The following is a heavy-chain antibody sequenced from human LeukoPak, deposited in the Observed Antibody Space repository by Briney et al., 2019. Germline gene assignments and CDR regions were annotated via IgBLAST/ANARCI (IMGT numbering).Heavy chain of an antibody. V-gene: IGHV4-34*01. CDR1: GGSFSGYY. CDR2: INHSGST. Sequence: SETLSLTCAVYGGSFSGYYWSWIRQPPGKGLEWIGEINHSGSTNYNPPLKSRVTISVDTSKNQFPLKLSSVTAADTAVYYCASLPRRSRDYWGQGTLVTVSS. J-gene: IGHJ4*02. CDR3: ASLPRRSRDY. D-gene: IGHD1-26*01.